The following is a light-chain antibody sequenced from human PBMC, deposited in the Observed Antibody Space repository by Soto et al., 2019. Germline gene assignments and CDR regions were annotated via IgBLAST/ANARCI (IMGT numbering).Light chain of an antibody. CDR3: QRYGRSQWT. Sequence: EVVLTQSPGTLSLSPGDKASLSCRASQSTTYLAWYQQKYGQAPRLLIYGSSTRTPDTPDRFSASGSGTGFTLTISRLEPEDFAVYFCQRYGRSQWTFGQGTKVDIK. CDR2: GSS. CDR1: QSTTY. V-gene: IGKV3-20*01. J-gene: IGKJ1*01.